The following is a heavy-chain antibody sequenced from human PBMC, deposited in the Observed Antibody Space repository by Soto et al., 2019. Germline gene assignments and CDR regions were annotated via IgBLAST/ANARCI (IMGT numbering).Heavy chain of an antibody. Sequence: GASVKVSCKASGYTFSIYAMHWVRQAPGQRLEWMGWINADNGNTKYSQKFQGRVTITRDTSASIAYMELSSLRYEDTAVYYCARDESIAAVYWGQGTLVTVSS. CDR3: ARDESIAAVY. D-gene: IGHD6-13*01. CDR2: INADNGNT. V-gene: IGHV1-3*01. J-gene: IGHJ4*02. CDR1: GYTFSIYA.